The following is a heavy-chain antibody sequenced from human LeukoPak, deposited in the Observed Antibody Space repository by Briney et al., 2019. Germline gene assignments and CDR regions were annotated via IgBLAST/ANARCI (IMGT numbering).Heavy chain of an antibody. CDR2: IIPIFGTA. Sequence: ASVKVSYKASGGTFSSYAISWVGQAPGQGLEWMGGIIPIFGTATYAQKFQGRVTITADESTSTAYMELSSLRSEDTAVYYCAREESYGDYGYYGMDVWGQGTTVTVSS. D-gene: IGHD4-17*01. J-gene: IGHJ6*02. CDR1: GGTFSSYA. CDR3: AREESYGDYGYYGMDV. V-gene: IGHV1-69*13.